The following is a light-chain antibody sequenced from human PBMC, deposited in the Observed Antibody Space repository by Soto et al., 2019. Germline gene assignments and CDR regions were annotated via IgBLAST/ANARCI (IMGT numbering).Light chain of an antibody. CDR3: CSYAGSHVL. CDR1: SSDVGSSDL. J-gene: IGLJ2*01. CDR2: DVT. V-gene: IGLV2-23*02. Sequence: QSALTQAASVSGSPGQSISISCTGSSSDVGSSDLVSWYQQHPGKAPKLMIYDVTKRPSGVSTRFSGSKSGNTASLTISGLQAEDEAHYYCCSYAGSHVLFGGGTKLTVL.